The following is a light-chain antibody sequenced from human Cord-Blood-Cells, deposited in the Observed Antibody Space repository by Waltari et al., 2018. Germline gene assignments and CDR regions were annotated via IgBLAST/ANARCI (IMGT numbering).Light chain of an antibody. CDR3: QQSYSTPLMYS. CDR2: AAP. Sequence: DIQMTQSPSSLSASVRDRVTITCRASQSISSYLNWYQQKPGKAPKLLIYAAPSLQSGVPSRFSGSGSGTDFTLTISSLQPEDFATYYCQQSYSTPLMYSFGQGTKLEIK. V-gene: IGKV1-39*01. J-gene: IGKJ2*03. CDR1: QSISSY.